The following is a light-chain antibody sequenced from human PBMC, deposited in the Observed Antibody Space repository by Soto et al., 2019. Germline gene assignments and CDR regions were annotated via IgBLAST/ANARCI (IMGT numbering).Light chain of an antibody. CDR3: SSYTTSKTRKIV. CDR2: DVT. V-gene: IGLV2-14*03. J-gene: IGLJ1*01. CDR1: SSDVGGYNY. Sequence: QSVLTQPASVSGSPGQSITISCTGTSSDVGGYNYVSWYQYHPGKAPKLIIYDVTNRPSGVSNPFSGSKSGNTASLTISGLQPEDEADYYCSSYTTSKTRKIVFGNG.